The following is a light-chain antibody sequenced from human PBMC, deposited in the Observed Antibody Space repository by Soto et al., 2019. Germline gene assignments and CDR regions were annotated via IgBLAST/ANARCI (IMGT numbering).Light chain of an antibody. CDR1: SSDVGSYNL. J-gene: IGLJ1*01. Sequence: QSALTQPASVSGSPGQSITISCTVTSSDVGSYNLVSWYQQHPGKAPKLMIYEGSKRPSGVSNRFSGSKSGNTASLTISGLQAEDEAAYYCCSYAGSSTVYVFGTGTKVTVL. CDR3: CSYAGSSTVYV. CDR2: EGS. V-gene: IGLV2-23*01.